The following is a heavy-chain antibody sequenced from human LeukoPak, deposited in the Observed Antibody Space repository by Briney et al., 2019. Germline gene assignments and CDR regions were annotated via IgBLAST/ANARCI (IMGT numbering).Heavy chain of an antibody. Sequence: TSETLSLTCTVSGGSISSGGYYWSWIRQPPGKGLEWIGYIYYSGSTNYNPSLKSRVTISVDTSKNQFSLKLSSVTAADTAVYYCARSGHSGSSWFWVDYWGQGTLVTVSS. D-gene: IGHD6-13*01. J-gene: IGHJ4*02. CDR2: IYYSGST. V-gene: IGHV4-61*08. CDR1: GGSISSGGYY. CDR3: ARSGHSGSSWFWVDY.